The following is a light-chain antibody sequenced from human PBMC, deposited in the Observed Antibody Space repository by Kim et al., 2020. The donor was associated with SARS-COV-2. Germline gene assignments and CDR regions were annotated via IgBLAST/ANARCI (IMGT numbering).Light chain of an antibody. CDR3: AAWDDSLSGYVV. V-gene: IGLV1-47*01. CDR1: NSNIGSSY. Sequence: RVTIACSGSNSNIGSSYVYWYQQHPGPAPKLLIYTNNQRPSGVPDRFSGSKSGTSASLAISGLRSEDEADYYCAAWDDSLSGYVVFGGGTQLTVL. J-gene: IGLJ2*01. CDR2: TNN.